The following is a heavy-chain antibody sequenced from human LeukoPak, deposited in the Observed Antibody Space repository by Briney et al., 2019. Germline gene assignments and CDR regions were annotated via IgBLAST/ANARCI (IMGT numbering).Heavy chain of an antibody. V-gene: IGHV3-7*01. J-gene: IGHJ1*01. CDR2: IQYDGNVK. D-gene: IGHD2-15*01. Sequence: GGSLRLSCAASGFTFSSYSMNWVRQAPGKGLEWVGNIQYDGNVKHYVDSVRGRFTISRDNAKNSVYLQMNSLRAEDSAVYFCGNQCSGGTCPEHWGQGTQVTVSS. CDR1: GFTFSSYS. CDR3: GNQCSGGTCPEH.